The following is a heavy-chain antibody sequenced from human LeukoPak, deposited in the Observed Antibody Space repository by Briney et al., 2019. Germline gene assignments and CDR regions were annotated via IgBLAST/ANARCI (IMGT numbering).Heavy chain of an antibody. Sequence: SETLSLTCAVYGGSFSGYYWSWIRQPPGKGLEWIGYIYYTGSATYNPSLKSRVTISVDTSKNQFSLKLSSVTAADTAVYYCARPEVGANGAFDIWGQGTMVTVSS. CDR1: GGSFSGYY. CDR2: IYYTGSA. D-gene: IGHD1-26*01. J-gene: IGHJ3*02. V-gene: IGHV4-59*08. CDR3: ARPEVGANGAFDI.